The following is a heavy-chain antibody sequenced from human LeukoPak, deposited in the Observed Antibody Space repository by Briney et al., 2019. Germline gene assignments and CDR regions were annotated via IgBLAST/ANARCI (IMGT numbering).Heavy chain of an antibody. V-gene: IGHV4-61*08. D-gene: IGHD3-10*01. Sequence: SETLSLTCTVSGGSISSGDYYWSWIRQPPGKGLEWIGYIYHSGTTYYNPSLQSRVTMSVDTSKNQFSLKLSSVTAVDTAVYYCARKENVYYYFDYWGQGTLVTVSS. CDR1: GGSISSGDYY. CDR2: IYHSGTT. CDR3: ARKENVYYYFDY. J-gene: IGHJ4*02.